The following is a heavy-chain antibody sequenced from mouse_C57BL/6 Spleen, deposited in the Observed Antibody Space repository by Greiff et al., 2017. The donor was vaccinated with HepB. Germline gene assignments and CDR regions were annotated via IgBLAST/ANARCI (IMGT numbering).Heavy chain of an antibody. CDR1: GYAFSSSW. CDR2: IYPGDGDT. Sequence: QVQLKHSGPELVKPGASVKISCKASGYAFSSSWMNWVKQRPGKGLEWIGRIYPGDGDTNYNGKFKGKATLTADKSSSTAYMQLSSLASEDSAVYFCARKGGTTVEDWYFDVWGTGTTVTVSS. V-gene: IGHV1-82*01. J-gene: IGHJ1*03. D-gene: IGHD1-1*01. CDR3: ARKGGTTVEDWYFDV.